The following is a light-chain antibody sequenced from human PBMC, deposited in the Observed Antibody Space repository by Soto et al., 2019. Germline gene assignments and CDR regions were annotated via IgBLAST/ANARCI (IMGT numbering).Light chain of an antibody. J-gene: IGKJ5*01. CDR2: AAS. Sequence: DIQLTQPPSFLSASVGDRVTITCRASQGISSYLAWYQQKPGKAPKLLIYAASALQSGVPSRFSGSGSGTEFTLTNSSLQPEDCATYYCQHLSSYPVALGQGTRLEMK. CDR1: QGISSY. V-gene: IGKV1-9*01. CDR3: QHLSSYPVA.